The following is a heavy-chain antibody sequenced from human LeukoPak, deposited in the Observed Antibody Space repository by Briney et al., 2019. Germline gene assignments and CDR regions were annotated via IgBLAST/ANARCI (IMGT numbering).Heavy chain of an antibody. V-gene: IGHV4-34*01. Sequence: TSSETLSLTCTVYGGSFSGFYWNWLRQPPGKGLEWIGEIHHSGSANYNPSLKSRATLSVDTSKNQVSLKVSSVTAADTAVYYCARPKAGYSSTDAFDVWGLGTMVTVSS. CDR1: GGSFSGFY. J-gene: IGHJ3*01. D-gene: IGHD6-19*01. CDR2: IHHSGSA. CDR3: ARPKAGYSSTDAFDV.